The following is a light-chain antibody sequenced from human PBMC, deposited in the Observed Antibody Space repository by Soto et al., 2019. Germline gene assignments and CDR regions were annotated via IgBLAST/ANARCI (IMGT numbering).Light chain of an antibody. CDR2: GAS. J-gene: IGKJ2*01. CDR1: QRVASSH. CDR3: RHYGSSPPYI. V-gene: IGKV3-20*01. Sequence: EIVLTQSPGTLSLSPGESATLSCRPSQRVASSHIAWYRQKPGQAPWLLIYGASNRATGIPDRFSGGGSGTDVSPTIIRLEAPDAVVYYCRHYGSSPPYIFGQGTKMKIK.